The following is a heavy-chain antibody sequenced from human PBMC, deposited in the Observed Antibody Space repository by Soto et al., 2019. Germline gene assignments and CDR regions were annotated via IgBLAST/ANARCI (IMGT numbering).Heavy chain of an antibody. D-gene: IGHD3-10*01. CDR3: ASPYYYGSGSYYNSQARDNWFDP. Sequence: ASVKVSCKASGYTFTSYAMHWVRQAPGQRLEWMGWINAGNGNTKYSQKFQGRVTITRDTSASTAYMELSSLSSEETAVYYCASPYYYGSGSYYNSQARDNWFDPWGQGTLVTVSS. V-gene: IGHV1-3*01. CDR1: GYTFTSYA. J-gene: IGHJ5*02. CDR2: INAGNGNT.